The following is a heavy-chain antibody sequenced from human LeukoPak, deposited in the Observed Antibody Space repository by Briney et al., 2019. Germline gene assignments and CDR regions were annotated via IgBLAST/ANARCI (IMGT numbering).Heavy chain of an antibody. D-gene: IGHD5-18*01. CDR3: AREGGGIQLWFDY. J-gene: IGHJ4*02. CDR2: INHSGST. Sequence: SETLSLNCAVYGGSFSGYYWSCIRHPPGKALEWIGEINHSGSTNYNPSLKSRVTISVDTSKNQFSLKLSSVTAADTAVYYCAREGGGIQLWFDYWGQGTLVTVSS. CDR1: GGSFSGYY. V-gene: IGHV4-34*01.